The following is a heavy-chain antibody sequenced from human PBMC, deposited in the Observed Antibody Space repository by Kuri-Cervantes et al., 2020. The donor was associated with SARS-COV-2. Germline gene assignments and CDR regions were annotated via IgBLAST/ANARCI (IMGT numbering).Heavy chain of an antibody. CDR3: TRGGSYPVWFDH. CDR1: GFTFSDYY. J-gene: IGHJ5*02. CDR2: ISSSGSTI. Sequence: GESLKISCAASGFTFSDYYMSWIRQAPGKGLEWVSYISSSGSTIYYADSVKGRFTISRDNAKNSLYLQMNSLRAEDTAVYYCTRGGSYPVWFDHWGQGTLVTVSS. D-gene: IGHD1-26*01. V-gene: IGHV3-11*04.